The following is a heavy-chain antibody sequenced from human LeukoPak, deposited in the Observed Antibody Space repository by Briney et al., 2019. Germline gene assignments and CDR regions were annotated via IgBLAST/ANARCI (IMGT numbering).Heavy chain of an antibody. CDR3: ARESESSGWYDY. J-gene: IGHJ4*02. CDR1: GFIFHDYA. V-gene: IGHV3-43*02. D-gene: IGHD6-19*01. Sequence: PGRSLRLSCAGPGFIFHDYAIHWVRHAPGKGLEWVSLISGDGGSTFYADSVKGRFTISRDNSKNSLYLQMNSLRSDDTALYYCARESESSGWYDYWGQGTLVTVSS. CDR2: ISGDGGST.